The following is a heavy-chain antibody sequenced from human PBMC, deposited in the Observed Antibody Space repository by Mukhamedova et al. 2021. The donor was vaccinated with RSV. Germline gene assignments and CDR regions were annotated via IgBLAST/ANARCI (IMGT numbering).Heavy chain of an antibody. V-gene: IGHV1-46*01. J-gene: IGHJ3*01. CDR2: INPSGGST. CDR3: ASGSVANLRH. Sequence: MHWVRQAPGQGLEWMGIINPSGGSTSYAQKFQGRVTMTRDTSTSTVYMELSSLRSEDTAVYYCASGSVANLRHWGQGTMVTVSS. D-gene: IGHD5-12*01.